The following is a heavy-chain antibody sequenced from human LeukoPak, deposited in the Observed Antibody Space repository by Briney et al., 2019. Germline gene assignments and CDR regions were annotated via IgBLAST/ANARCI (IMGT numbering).Heavy chain of an antibody. V-gene: IGHV4-34*01. CDR3: ARGIESYGDYGY. D-gene: IGHD4-17*01. CDR1: GGSFSGYY. J-gene: IGHJ4*02. Sequence: SETLSLTCAVYGGSFSGYYWSWIRQPPGKGLEWIGEINHSGSTNYNPSLKSRVTISIDTSKNKFSLKLSSLTAADTAIYYCARGIESYGDYGYWGQGILVTVSS. CDR2: INHSGST.